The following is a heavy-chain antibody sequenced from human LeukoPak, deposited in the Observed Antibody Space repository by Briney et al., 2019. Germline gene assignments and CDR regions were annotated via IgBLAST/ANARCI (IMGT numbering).Heavy chain of an antibody. CDR3: AKEGGTGTRFDY. J-gene: IGHJ4*02. D-gene: IGHD1-7*01. CDR2: ISGSGTGT. Sequence: GGSLRLSCAASGFTFSSSDMSWVRQAPGKGLYWVSAISGSGTGTYYADSVKGRFTIPRDNSKNTLYLQMNSLRAEDTAVYYCAKEGGTGTRFDYWGQGTLVTVSS. CDR1: GFTFSSSD. V-gene: IGHV3-23*01.